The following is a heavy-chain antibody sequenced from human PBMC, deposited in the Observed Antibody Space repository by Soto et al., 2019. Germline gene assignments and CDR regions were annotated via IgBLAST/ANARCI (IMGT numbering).Heavy chain of an antibody. J-gene: IGHJ4*02. CDR2: IIPIFGTA. D-gene: IGHD6-6*01. V-gene: IGHV1-69*01. Sequence: QVQLVQSGAEVKKPGSSVKVSCKASGGAFTSYAISWVRQAPGQGLEWMGGIIPIFGTANYPQKFQGRVTITADESTSTAYMELSSLRSEDTAVYYGASPPKYSTSSNFDFWGQGTLVTVSS. CDR3: ASPPKYSTSSNFDF. CDR1: GGAFTSYA.